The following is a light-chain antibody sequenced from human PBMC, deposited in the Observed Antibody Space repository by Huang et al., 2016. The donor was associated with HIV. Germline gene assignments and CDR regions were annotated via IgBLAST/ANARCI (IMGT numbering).Light chain of an antibody. CDR2: AAS. J-gene: IGKJ5*01. V-gene: IGKV3-15*01. Sequence: EIVMTQSPATLSVSPGERATLSCRASHSVSSNLAWYKQKPGQAPRLLIYAASTRATGIPARFSGSGSGTEFTLTISSLQSEDFAVYYCQQYNNWPPEITFGQGTRLEIK. CDR3: QQYNNWPPEIT. CDR1: HSVSSN.